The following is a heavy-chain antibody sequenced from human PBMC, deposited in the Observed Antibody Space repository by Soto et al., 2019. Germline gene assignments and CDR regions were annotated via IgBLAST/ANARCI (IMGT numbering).Heavy chain of an antibody. J-gene: IGHJ4*02. CDR1: GFTFSRHA. D-gene: IGHD2-2*01. V-gene: IGHV3-23*01. Sequence: HPGGSLRPSCAASGFTFSRHAMSWVRQAPGKGLEWVSGVNAGDGRTFYADSVKGRFTISRDDPKNTLYLQMNSLSVEDTAIYYCANGPACPKPSCNVQGHRYFDYWGQVTLLTVSS. CDR3: ANGPACPKPSCNVQGHRYFDY. CDR2: VNAGDGRT.